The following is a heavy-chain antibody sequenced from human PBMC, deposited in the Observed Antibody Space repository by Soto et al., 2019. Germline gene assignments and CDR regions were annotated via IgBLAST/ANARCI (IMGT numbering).Heavy chain of an antibody. CDR1: GGTFSSYA. CDR2: IIPIFGTA. Sequence: ASVKVSCKASGGTFSSYAIRWVRQAPGQGLEWMGGIIPIFGTANYAQKFQGRVTITADKSTSTAYMELSSLRSEDTAVYYRASFYGSGSYDRDYYYYYGMDVWGQGTTVTVS. J-gene: IGHJ6*02. D-gene: IGHD3-10*01. V-gene: IGHV1-69*06. CDR3: ASFYGSGSYDRDYYYYYGMDV.